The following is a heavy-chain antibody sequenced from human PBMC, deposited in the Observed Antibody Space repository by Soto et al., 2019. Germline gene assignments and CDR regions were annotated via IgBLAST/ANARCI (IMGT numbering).Heavy chain of an antibody. J-gene: IGHJ4*02. Sequence: SETLSLTCAVSGGSISSGGYSWSWIRQTPGKGLEWIGYIYHSGSTYYNPSLKSRVTISVDRSKNQFSLKLSSVTAADTAVYYCARGNVVAIDYWGQGTLVTVSS. D-gene: IGHD2-21*01. CDR3: ARGNVVAIDY. CDR1: GGSISSGGYS. CDR2: IYHSGST. V-gene: IGHV4-30-2*01.